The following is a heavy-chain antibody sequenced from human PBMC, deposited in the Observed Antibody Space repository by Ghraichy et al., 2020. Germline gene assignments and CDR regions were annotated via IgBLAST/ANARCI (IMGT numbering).Heavy chain of an antibody. CDR3: ASGEEYQLLSA. Sequence: SETLSLTCTVSGGSISSYYWSWIRQPPGKGLEWIGYIYYSGSTNYNPSLKSRVTISVDTSKNQFSLKLSSVTAADTAVYYCASGEEYQLLSAWGQGTLVTVSS. V-gene: IGHV4-59*01. CDR2: IYYSGST. J-gene: IGHJ5*02. D-gene: IGHD2-2*01. CDR1: GGSISSYY.